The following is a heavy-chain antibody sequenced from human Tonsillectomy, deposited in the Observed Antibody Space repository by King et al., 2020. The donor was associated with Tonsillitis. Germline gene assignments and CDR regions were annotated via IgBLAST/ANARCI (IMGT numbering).Heavy chain of an antibody. D-gene: IGHD2-8*01. V-gene: IGHV3-48*01. CDR2: ISISNSTM. CDR1: GFTFSRYN. CDR3: TRGNGFDY. Sequence: VQLVESGGGLVQPGGSLRLSCASSGFTFSRYNINWVRQAPGKGLEWVSYISISNSTMYYAESVKGRFTISRDNAKNSLYLQMNSLRAEDTGFYYCTRGNGFDYWGQGTLVTVSA. J-gene: IGHJ4*02.